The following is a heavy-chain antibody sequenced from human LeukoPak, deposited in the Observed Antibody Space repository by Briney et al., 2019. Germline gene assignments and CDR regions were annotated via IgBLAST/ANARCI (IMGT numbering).Heavy chain of an antibody. D-gene: IGHD5-18*01. CDR2: INPNSGGT. Sequence: ASVKVSCKASGYTFTSHAMNWVRQAPGQGLEWMGWINPNSGGTNYAQKFQGRVTMTRDTSISTAYMELSRLRSDDTAVYYCARGNRYSYGYWFDPWGQGTLVTVSS. CDR3: ARGNRYSYGYWFDP. CDR1: GYTFTSHA. V-gene: IGHV1-2*02. J-gene: IGHJ5*02.